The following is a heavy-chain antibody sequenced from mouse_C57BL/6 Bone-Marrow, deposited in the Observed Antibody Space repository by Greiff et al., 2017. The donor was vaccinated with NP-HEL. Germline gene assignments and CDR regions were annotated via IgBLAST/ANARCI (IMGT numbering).Heavy chain of an antibody. CDR3: SRDRQLRIRGGYFDY. V-gene: IGHV1-82*01. CDR1: GYAFSSSW. Sequence: QVQLQQSGPELVKPGASVKISCKASGYAFSSSWMNWVKQRPGKGLEWIGRIYPGDGDTNYNGKFKGKATLTADKSSSTAYMQLSSLTSEDSAVYFCSRDRQLRIRGGYFDYWVKGTTRTVSS. CDR2: IYPGDGDT. J-gene: IGHJ2*01. D-gene: IGHD3-2*02.